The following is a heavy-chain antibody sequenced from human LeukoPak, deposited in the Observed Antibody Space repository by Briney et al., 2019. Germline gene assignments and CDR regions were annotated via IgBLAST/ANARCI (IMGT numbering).Heavy chain of an antibody. CDR1: GGTFSSYA. Sequence: SVKVSCKASGGTFSSYAISWVRQAPGQGLEWMGRIIPILGIANYAQKFQGRVTITADKSTSTAYMELSSLRSEDTAVYYCAREDDCSSTSCYRSAFDIWGQGTMVIVSS. V-gene: IGHV1-69*04. CDR2: IIPILGIA. J-gene: IGHJ3*02. D-gene: IGHD2-2*02. CDR3: AREDDCSSTSCYRSAFDI.